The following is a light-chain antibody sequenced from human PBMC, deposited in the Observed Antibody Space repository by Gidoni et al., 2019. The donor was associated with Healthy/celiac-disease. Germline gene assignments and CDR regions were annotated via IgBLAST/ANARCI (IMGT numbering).Light chain of an antibody. CDR2: DAS. Sequence: DIQMTQSLSSLSASVGDRVTITCQASQDISNYLNWYQQKPGKAPKLLIYDASNWETGVPSRFSGSGSGTDLTFTISSLQPEDIATYYCQQYDNLRLTFXGXTKVEIK. J-gene: IGKJ4*01. V-gene: IGKV1-33*01. CDR3: QQYDNLRLT. CDR1: QDISNY.